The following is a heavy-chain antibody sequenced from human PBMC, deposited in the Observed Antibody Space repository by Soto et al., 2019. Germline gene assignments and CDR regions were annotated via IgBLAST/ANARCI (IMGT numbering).Heavy chain of an antibody. CDR3: AGHISSFRYYYYAMDV. D-gene: IGHD6-13*01. Sequence: PGESLKISCKGSGYTFTDYWIGWVRQLPGKGLEWMGIIYPGDSDTRDSPSFQGQVTITADKSTSTAYRQWNTLKASDTAMYSCAGHISSFRYYYYAMDVWGQGTTVTVSS. CDR2: IYPGDSDT. CDR1: GYTFTDYW. V-gene: IGHV5-51*01. J-gene: IGHJ6*02.